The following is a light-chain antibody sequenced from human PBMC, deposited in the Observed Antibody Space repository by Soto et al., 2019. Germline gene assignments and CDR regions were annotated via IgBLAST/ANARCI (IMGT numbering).Light chain of an antibody. J-gene: IGKJ2*01. V-gene: IGKV1-39*01. CDR3: QQTRRAPRT. CDR2: AAS. Sequence: DIQMTQSPASLSASVGARVAITCRASQPISSYLNWYQHKPGKAPTLLIYAASNLQSGVPSRFSGSGSGTDFTLTISSLELEDFATYYCQQTRRAPRTFGPGTKLEIK. CDR1: QPISSY.